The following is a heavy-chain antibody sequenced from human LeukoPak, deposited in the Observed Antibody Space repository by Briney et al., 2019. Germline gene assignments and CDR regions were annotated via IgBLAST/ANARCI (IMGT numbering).Heavy chain of an antibody. CDR1: GFTFSSDW. Sequence: GGSLTLSCAASGFTFSSDWMHWVRQAPVKGLVWVSRINEDGSTTNYADSVKGRSTIFRDNAKNTLYLQMNSLRAEDTAVYYCVRDLGGRSGHWGQGTLVTVSS. CDR2: INEDGSTT. V-gene: IGHV3-74*01. D-gene: IGHD1-26*01. CDR3: VRDLGGRSGH. J-gene: IGHJ4*02.